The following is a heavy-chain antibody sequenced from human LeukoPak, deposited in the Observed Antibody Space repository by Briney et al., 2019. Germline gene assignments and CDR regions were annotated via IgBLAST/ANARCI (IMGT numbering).Heavy chain of an antibody. V-gene: IGHV3-30*18. CDR1: GFTFSSYG. CDR3: ANSHGFDY. Sequence: GGSLRLSCAASGFTFSSYGMHWVRQAPGKGLEWVAVISYDGSNKYYADSVKGRFTISRDNSKNTLYLQMNSLRAEDTAVYYCANSHGFDYWGQGTLVTVSS. J-gene: IGHJ4*02. CDR2: ISYDGSNK.